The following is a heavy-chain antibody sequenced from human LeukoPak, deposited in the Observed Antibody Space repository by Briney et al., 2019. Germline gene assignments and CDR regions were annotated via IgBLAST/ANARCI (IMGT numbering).Heavy chain of an antibody. Sequence: GGSLRLSCVGSGFTFRTYAMSWVRQAPGKGLEWVSAISGSGGSTYYADSVKGRFTISRDNSKNTLYLQMNSLRAEDTAVYYCAKESMGRSGDVWGKGTTVTVSS. D-gene: IGHD5-24*01. V-gene: IGHV3-23*01. J-gene: IGHJ6*04. CDR2: ISGSGGST. CDR1: GFTFRTYA. CDR3: AKESMGRSGDV.